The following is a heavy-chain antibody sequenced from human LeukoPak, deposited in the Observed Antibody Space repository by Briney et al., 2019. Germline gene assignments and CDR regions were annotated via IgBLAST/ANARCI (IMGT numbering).Heavy chain of an antibody. CDR3: ARLSYYDSSGYYRNYFDY. CDR2: IFSNDEK. V-gene: IGHV2-26*01. J-gene: IGHJ4*02. Sequence: ESGPVLVKPPETLTLTFTVSGFSLTNARMDVRWIRQPPGKALEWLAHIFSNDEKSYSTSLKSRLTISKDTSKSQVVLTMTNMDPVDTATYYCARLSYYDSSGYYRNYFDYWGQGTLVTVSS. D-gene: IGHD3-22*01. CDR1: GFSLTNARMD.